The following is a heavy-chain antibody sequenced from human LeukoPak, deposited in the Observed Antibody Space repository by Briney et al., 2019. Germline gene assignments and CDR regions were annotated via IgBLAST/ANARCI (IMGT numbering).Heavy chain of an antibody. V-gene: IGHV3-30*18. CDR1: GFTFSSYG. Sequence: GGSLRLSCAASGFTFSSYGMHWVRQAPGKGQEWVAVISYDGSNKYYADSVKGRFTISRDNSKNTLYLQMNSLRAEDTAVYYCAKDDYWGQGTLVTVSS. CDR3: AKDDY. CDR2: ISYDGSNK. J-gene: IGHJ4*02.